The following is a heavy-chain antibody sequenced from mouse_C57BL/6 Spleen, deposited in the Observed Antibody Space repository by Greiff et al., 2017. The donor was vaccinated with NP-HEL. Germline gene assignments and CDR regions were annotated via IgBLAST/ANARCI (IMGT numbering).Heavy chain of an antibody. CDR2: ISSGGDYI. D-gene: IGHD1-1*01. J-gene: IGHJ3*01. Sequence: DVHLVESGEGLVKPGGSLKLSCAASGFTFSSYAMSWVRQTPEKRLEWVAYISSGGDYIYYADTVKGRFTISRDNARNTLYLQMSSLKSEDTAMYYCTRDHGYYGSRGTFAYWGQGTLVTVSA. V-gene: IGHV5-9-1*02. CDR3: TRDHGYYGSRGTFAY. CDR1: GFTFSSYA.